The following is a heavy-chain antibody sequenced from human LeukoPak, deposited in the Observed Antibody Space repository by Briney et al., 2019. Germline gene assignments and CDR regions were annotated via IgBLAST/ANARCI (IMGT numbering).Heavy chain of an antibody. J-gene: IGHJ3*02. Sequence: ASVKVSCKASGYTFTGYYMHWVRQAPGQGLEWMGWINPNRGGTNYAQKFQGRVTITADESTSTAYMELSSLRSEDTAVYYCARDPYGDYERAFDIWGQGTMVTVSS. CDR3: ARDPYGDYERAFDI. V-gene: IGHV1-2*02. D-gene: IGHD4-17*01. CDR2: INPNRGGT. CDR1: GYTFTGYY.